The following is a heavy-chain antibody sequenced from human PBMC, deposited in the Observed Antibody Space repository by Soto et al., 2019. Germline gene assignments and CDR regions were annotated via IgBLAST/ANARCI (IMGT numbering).Heavy chain of an antibody. J-gene: IGHJ5*02. CDR1: GFTFRSYA. CDR3: ARDPGDDYGEGWFDT. Sequence: EVQLLESGGGLVQPGGSLRLSCVASGFTFRSYAMTWVRQAPGKGLEWVAGIGGSGSSTYYADSVKGRFTISRDNSKNTLYLQVNSLRAEDMAVYYCARDPGDDYGEGWFDTWGQGTLVIVSS. D-gene: IGHD4-17*01. CDR2: IGGSGSST. V-gene: IGHV3-23*01.